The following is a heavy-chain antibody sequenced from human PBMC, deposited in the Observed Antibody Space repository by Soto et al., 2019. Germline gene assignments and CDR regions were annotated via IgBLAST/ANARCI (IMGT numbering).Heavy chain of an antibody. CDR3: ARGPGAMGYYFDY. CDR1: GFLVTSNY. CDR2: IYTVGTT. J-gene: IGHJ4*02. D-gene: IGHD5-18*01. Sequence: EVRLVETGGGLFQPGGSLRLSCAASGFLVTSNYMSWVRQAPGKGLEWVSVIYTVGTTYYADSVKGRFTISRDNSKNTLYLQMNSLRAEDTAVYYCARGPGAMGYYFDYWGQGTLVTVSS. V-gene: IGHV3-53*02.